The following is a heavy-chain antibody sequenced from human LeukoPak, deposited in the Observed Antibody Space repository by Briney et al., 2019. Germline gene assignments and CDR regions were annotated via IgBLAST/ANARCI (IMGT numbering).Heavy chain of an antibody. D-gene: IGHD3-10*01. Sequence: SETLSLTCTVSGGSISSGGYYWSWIRQHPGKGLEWIGYIHHSGSTYYNPSLKSRVIISVDTSKNQFSLKLNSVTAADTAVYYCASYGSGSYRFDPWGQGTLVTVSS. CDR3: ASYGSGSYRFDP. CDR2: IHHSGST. CDR1: GGSISSGGYY. J-gene: IGHJ5*02. V-gene: IGHV4-31*03.